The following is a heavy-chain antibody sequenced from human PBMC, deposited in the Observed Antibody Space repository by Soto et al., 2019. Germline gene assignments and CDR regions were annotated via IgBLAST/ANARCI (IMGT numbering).Heavy chain of an antibody. V-gene: IGHV1-69*01. CDR2: IIPISGTA. CDR3: ARSQGSSTSLEIYYYYYYGMDV. J-gene: IGHJ6*02. Sequence: QVQLVQSGAEVKKPGSSVKVSCKASGGTFSSYAISWVRQAPGQGLEWMGGIIPISGTANYAQKIQGRVTITADESTNTAYMELSSLRSEDTAVYYCARSQGSSTSLEIYYYYYYGMDVWGQGTTVTVSS. D-gene: IGHD2-2*01. CDR1: GGTFSSYA.